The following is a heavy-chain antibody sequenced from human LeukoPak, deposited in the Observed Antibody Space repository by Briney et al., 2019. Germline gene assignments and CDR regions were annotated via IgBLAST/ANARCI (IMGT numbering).Heavy chain of an antibody. CDR2: ISYDGSNK. Sequence: GRSLRLSCAASGFTFSSYGMHWVRQAPGKGLEWVAVISYDGSNKYYADSVKGRFTISRDNSKNTLYLQMNSLRAEDTAVYYCAREVVIAFTDWGQGTLVTVSS. D-gene: IGHD3-22*01. CDR3: AREVVIAFTD. CDR1: GFTFSSYG. V-gene: IGHV3-30*03. J-gene: IGHJ4*02.